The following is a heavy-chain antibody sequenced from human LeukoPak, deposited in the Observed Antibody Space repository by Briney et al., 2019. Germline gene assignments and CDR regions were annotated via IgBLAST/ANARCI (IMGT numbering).Heavy chain of an antibody. V-gene: IGHV4-34*01. D-gene: IGHD1-26*01. J-gene: IGHJ4*02. CDR3: AKGGTYGGGADY. Sequence: PSETLSLTCAVYGGSFSGYYWSWIRQPPGKGLEWIGEINHSGSTNYNPSLKSRVTISLDTSNNQVSLRLSSVTAADTAVYYCAKGGTYGGGADYWGQGTLVTVSS. CDR1: GGSFSGYY. CDR2: INHSGST.